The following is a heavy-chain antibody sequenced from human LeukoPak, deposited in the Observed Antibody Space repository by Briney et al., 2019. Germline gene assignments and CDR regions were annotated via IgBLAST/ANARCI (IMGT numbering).Heavy chain of an antibody. CDR3: ARIEGSASTWYD. CDR2: VKPYNGDT. Sequence: ASVKVSCKASGYTFTGYYMHWVRQAPGQGLEWLGYVKPYNGDTKIAQKFLGRVTLTRDTSITTAYMELDRLTSDDTAVYYCARIEGSASTWYDWGQGTLVTVSS. D-gene: IGHD3-10*01. CDR1: GYTFTGYY. J-gene: IGHJ4*02. V-gene: IGHV1-2*02.